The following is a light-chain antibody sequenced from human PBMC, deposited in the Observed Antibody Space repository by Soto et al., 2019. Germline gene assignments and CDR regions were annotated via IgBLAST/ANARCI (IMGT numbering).Light chain of an antibody. V-gene: IGKV3-15*01. CDR1: QIGSSN. Sequence: DIVMTHSPAPLSVSPVETATLSCRASQIGSSNLAWYQQKPGQAPRLLIYGASTRGTGIPARFSGSGSGTEFTRTTISLLCSDVAAVYCQQKNNWRPWTFGQGTKVDIK. CDR3: QQKNNWRPWT. J-gene: IGKJ1*01. CDR2: GAS.